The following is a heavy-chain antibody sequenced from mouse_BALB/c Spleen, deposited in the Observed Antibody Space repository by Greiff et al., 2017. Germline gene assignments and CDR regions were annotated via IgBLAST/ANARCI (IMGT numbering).Heavy chain of an antibody. J-gene: IGHJ2*01. Sequence: DVKLVESGGGLVKPGGSLKLSCAASGFTFSSYAMSWVRQSPEKRLEWVAEISSGGSYTYYPDTVTGRFTISRDNAKNTLYLEMSSLRSEDTAMYYCARGYGSSQYYFDYWGQGTTLTVSS. CDR2: ISSGGSYT. D-gene: IGHD1-1*01. V-gene: IGHV5-9-4*01. CDR1: GFTFSSYA. CDR3: ARGYGSSQYYFDY.